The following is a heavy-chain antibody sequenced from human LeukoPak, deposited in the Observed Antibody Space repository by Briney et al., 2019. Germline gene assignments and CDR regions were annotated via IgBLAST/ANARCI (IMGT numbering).Heavy chain of an antibody. D-gene: IGHD1-14*01. CDR2: TYYKSKWYN. V-gene: IGHV6-1*01. Sequence: SQTLSLTCAISGDSVSSNSAAWNWIRQSPSRGLEWLGRTYYKSKWYNDYEESVKSRITITPDTSKNQFSLQLSSVTPEDTAVYYCARGPGFVWGQGTLVTVSS. CDR1: GDSVSSNSAA. J-gene: IGHJ4*02. CDR3: ARGPGFV.